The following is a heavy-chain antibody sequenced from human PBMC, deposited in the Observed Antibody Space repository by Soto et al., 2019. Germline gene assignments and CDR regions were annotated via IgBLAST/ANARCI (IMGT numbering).Heavy chain of an antibody. CDR3: ARDRRWVSGSYTPLDY. CDR1: GFTFSSYG. Sequence: QVQLVESGGGVVQPGRSLRLSCAASGFTFSSYGMHWFRQAPGKGLEWVAVIWYDGSNKYYADSVKGRFTISRDNSKNTLYLQMNSLRAEDTAVYYCARDRRWVSGSYTPLDYWGQGTLVTVSS. D-gene: IGHD1-26*01. J-gene: IGHJ4*02. CDR2: IWYDGSNK. V-gene: IGHV3-33*01.